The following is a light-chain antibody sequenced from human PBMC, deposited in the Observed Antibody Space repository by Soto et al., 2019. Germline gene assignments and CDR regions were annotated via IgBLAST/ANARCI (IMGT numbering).Light chain of an antibody. J-gene: IGKJ4*01. CDR1: QGISSR. V-gene: IGKV1-12*02. CDR3: KQLERYPST. Sequence: DIQMTQSPSSVSASVGDRVTLPCRASQGISSRLAWYQQKPGKAHKLLIYAAYSLQSGVQSRFSGSGSGTDFTLTIRSLQPEDFATYYCKQLERYPSTFGGGTKVDIK. CDR2: AAY.